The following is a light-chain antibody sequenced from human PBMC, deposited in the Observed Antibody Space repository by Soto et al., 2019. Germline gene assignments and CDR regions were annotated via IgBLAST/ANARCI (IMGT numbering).Light chain of an antibody. CDR2: AAS. V-gene: IGKV1-8*01. CDR1: QGISGY. Sequence: AIRMTQSPSSLYASTGDRVTITCRASQGISGYLAWYQQKPGKAPKLLIYAASSLQSGVPSRFSGSGSGTDFTLTISSLQPEDFATYYCQQANSFPLTFGQGTRLEIK. J-gene: IGKJ5*01. CDR3: QQANSFPLT.